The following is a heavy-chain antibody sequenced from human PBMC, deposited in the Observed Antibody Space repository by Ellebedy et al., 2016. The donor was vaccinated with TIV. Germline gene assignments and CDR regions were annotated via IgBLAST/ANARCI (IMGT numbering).Heavy chain of an antibody. J-gene: IGHJ4*02. D-gene: IGHD3-10*01. V-gene: IGHV3-48*02. CDR1: GFTFSSYS. CDR2: ISSSSSTI. CDR3: ARGPITMVRGVMGY. Sequence: GESLKISCAASGFTFSSYSMNWVRQAPGKGLEWVSYISSSSSTIYYADSVKGRFTISRDNAKNSLYLQMNSLRDEGTAVYYCARGPITMVRGVMGYWGQGTLVTVSS.